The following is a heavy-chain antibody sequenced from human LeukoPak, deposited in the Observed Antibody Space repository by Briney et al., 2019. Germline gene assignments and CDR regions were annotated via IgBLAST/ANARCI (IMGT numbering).Heavy chain of an antibody. Sequence: GRSLRLSCAASGFTFSSYAMHWVRQAPGKGLEWVVVISYDGSNKYYADSVKGRFTISRDNSKNTLYLQMNSLRAEDTAVYYCARADGSSGYSLITYFAYWGQGTLVTVSS. CDR3: ARADGSSGYSLITYFAY. CDR2: ISYDGSNK. D-gene: IGHD3-22*01. J-gene: IGHJ4*02. V-gene: IGHV3-30-3*01. CDR1: GFTFSSYA.